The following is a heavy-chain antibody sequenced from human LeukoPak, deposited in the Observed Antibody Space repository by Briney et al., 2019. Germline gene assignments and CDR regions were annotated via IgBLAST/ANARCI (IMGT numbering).Heavy chain of an antibody. CDR1: GFTFSSYG. V-gene: IGHV3-30*18. Sequence: GGSLRLSCAASGFTFSSYGMHWVRQAPGKGLEWVAVISYDGSNKYYADSVKGRFTISRDNSKNTLYLQMNSLRAEDTAVYYCAKDPRYYDILTGCVLPWGQGTLVTVSS. CDR3: AKDPRYYDILTGCVLP. J-gene: IGHJ4*02. D-gene: IGHD3-9*01. CDR2: ISYDGSNK.